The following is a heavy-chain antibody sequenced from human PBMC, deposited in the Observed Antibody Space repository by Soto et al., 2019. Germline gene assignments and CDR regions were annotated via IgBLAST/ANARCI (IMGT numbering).Heavy chain of an antibody. Sequence: PSETLSLTCAVYGGSFSGYYWSWIRQPPGKGLEWIGEINHSGSTNYNPSLKSRVTISVDTSKNQFSLKLSSVTAADTAVYYCARGGYCSGGSCRNRKYFQHWGQGTLVTVSS. D-gene: IGHD2-15*01. J-gene: IGHJ1*01. V-gene: IGHV4-34*01. CDR2: INHSGST. CDR3: ARGGYCSGGSCRNRKYFQH. CDR1: GGSFSGYY.